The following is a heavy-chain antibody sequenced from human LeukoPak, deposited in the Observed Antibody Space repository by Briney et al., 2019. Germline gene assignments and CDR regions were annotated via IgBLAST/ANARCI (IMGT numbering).Heavy chain of an antibody. CDR3: VRDDYKNYGDV. J-gene: IGHJ4*02. Sequence: PSETLSLTCTVSGYSISSGYFWAWVRQPPGKGLEWIGSMYHGGNPNYNPSLRSRVTISLDTSQNHVSLKLSSVTAADTAVDYCVRDDYKNYGDVRGQGTLVTVSS. CDR2: MYHGGNP. D-gene: IGHD4-11*01. V-gene: IGHV4-38-2*02. CDR1: GYSISSGYF.